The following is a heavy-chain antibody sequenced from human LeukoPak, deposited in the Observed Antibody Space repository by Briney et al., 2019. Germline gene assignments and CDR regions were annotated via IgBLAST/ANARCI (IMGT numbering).Heavy chain of an antibody. D-gene: IGHD2-2*01. V-gene: IGHV3-48*01. CDR3: ARRLTQYDCFDP. J-gene: IGHJ5*02. CDR1: EFTFSSYN. Sequence: PGGSLRLSCAASEFTFSSYNLNWVRQAPGKGLEWVSSISSSSSIVYYADSVKGRFTISRDNAKNSLYLQMNSLRAEDTAVYYCARRLTQYDCFDPWGQGILVTVSS. CDR2: ISSSSSIV.